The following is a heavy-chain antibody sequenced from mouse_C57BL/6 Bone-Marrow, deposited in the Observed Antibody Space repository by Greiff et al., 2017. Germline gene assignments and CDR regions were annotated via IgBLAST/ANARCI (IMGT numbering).Heavy chain of an antibody. D-gene: IGHD4-1*01. CDR1: GYTFTSYW. CDR2: IDPSDSYT. CDR3: ARDWDGVDY. Sequence: QVQLQQPGAELVMPGASVKLSCKASGYTFTSYWMHWVKQRPGQGLEWIGEIDPSDSYTNYNQKFKGKSTLTVDKSSSTAYMQLSSLTSEDSAVYYWARDWDGVDYWGKGTTLTVSS. V-gene: IGHV1-69*01. J-gene: IGHJ2*01.